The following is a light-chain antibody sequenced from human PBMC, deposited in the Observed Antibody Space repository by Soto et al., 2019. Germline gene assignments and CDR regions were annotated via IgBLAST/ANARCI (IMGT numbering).Light chain of an antibody. CDR1: SSNIGAGYD. CDR3: HSYDSSLSGWGV. Sequence: QSVLTQPLSVSGAPGQGVTISCTGSSSNIGAGYDVHWYQQLPGTAPKLLIYGNSNRPSGVPDRFSGSKSGTSASLAITGLQAEDEADYYCHSYDSSLSGWGVFGGGTKLTVL. V-gene: IGLV1-40*01. CDR2: GNS. J-gene: IGLJ2*01.